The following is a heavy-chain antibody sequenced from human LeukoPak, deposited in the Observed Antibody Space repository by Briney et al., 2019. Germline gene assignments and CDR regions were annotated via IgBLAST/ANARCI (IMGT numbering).Heavy chain of an antibody. Sequence: GESLRISCKGSGYSFTTNWIGWVRQMPGKGLEWMGIIYPGDSDTTYSPSFQGQVTISADKSISTAYLQWNSLRASDTAMYYCARHVRYSGYDSPFDFWGQGTLVTVSS. D-gene: IGHD5-12*01. CDR1: GYSFTTNW. J-gene: IGHJ4*02. CDR3: ARHVRYSGYDSPFDF. CDR2: IYPGDSDT. V-gene: IGHV5-51*01.